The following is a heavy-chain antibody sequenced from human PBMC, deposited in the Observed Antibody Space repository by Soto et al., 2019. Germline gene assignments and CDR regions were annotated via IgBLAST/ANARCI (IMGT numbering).Heavy chain of an antibody. D-gene: IGHD3-22*01. CDR1: GFTFADYA. J-gene: IGHJ4*02. Sequence: EVQLVESGGGLVRPGRSLRLSCAASGFTFADYAMHWVRQVPGKGLEWVSGISWNSGSIGYADSVKGRFTISRDNAKNSLYLQMNSLKVEDAALYYCARASHSYDSGSYFQSSDYWGRGTLVTVSS. CDR2: ISWNSGSI. CDR3: ARASHSYDSGSYFQSSDY. V-gene: IGHV3-9*01.